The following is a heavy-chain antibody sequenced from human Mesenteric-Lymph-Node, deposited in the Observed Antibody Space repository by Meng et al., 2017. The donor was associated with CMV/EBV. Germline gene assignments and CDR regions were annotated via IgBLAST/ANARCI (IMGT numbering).Heavy chain of an antibody. J-gene: IGHJ4*02. CDR3: ARGSSYDILTGYFDY. D-gene: IGHD3-9*01. V-gene: IGHV4-34*01. CDR1: GGSFSGYY. CDR2: INHSGST. Sequence: QGQLAQWGAGLLEASETLSVTCAVYGGSFSGYYWNWIRQSPEKGLEWIGEINHSGSTTYNPSFTSRIIISVDTSTNQISLSMSSVTAADTAVYYCARGSSYDILTGYFDYWGQGALVTVSS.